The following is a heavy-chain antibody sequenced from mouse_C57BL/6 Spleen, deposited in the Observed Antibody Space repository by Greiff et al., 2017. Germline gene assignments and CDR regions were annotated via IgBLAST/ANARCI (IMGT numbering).Heavy chain of an antibody. CDR1: GYTFTSYG. Sequence: QVQLKESGAELARPGASVKLSCKASGYTFTSYGISWVKQRTGQGLEWIGEIYPRSGNTYYNEKFKGKATLTADKSSSTAYMELRSLTSEDSAVYFCARKGHYDPYAMDYWGQGTSVTVSS. CDR2: IYPRSGNT. CDR3: ARKGHYDPYAMDY. D-gene: IGHD2-4*01. V-gene: IGHV1-81*01. J-gene: IGHJ4*01.